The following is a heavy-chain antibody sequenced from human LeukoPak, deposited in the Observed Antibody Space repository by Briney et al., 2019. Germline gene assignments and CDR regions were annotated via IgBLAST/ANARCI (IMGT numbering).Heavy chain of an antibody. Sequence: PSETLSLTCTVSGGSISSYYWSWIRQPPGKGLEWIGYIYYSGSTNYNPSLKSRVTISVDTSKNQFSLKLSSVTAADTAVYYCARHVRQQLVLWYFDHWGQGTLVTVSS. CDR2: IYYSGST. CDR3: ARHVRQQLVLWYFDH. D-gene: IGHD6-13*01. CDR1: GGSISSYY. J-gene: IGHJ4*02. V-gene: IGHV4-59*08.